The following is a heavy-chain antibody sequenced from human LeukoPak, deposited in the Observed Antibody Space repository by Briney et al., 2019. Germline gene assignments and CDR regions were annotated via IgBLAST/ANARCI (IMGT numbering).Heavy chain of an antibody. CDR1: GFTFSSYA. Sequence: GGSLRLSCAASGFTFSSYAMSWVRQAPGKGLEWVSAISGSGDSTYSTDSVKGRFTISRDNSKNTLYLQMNSLRAEDTAVYYCARDRSGSYYGRFDYWGQGTLVTVSS. J-gene: IGHJ4*02. CDR2: ISGSGDST. D-gene: IGHD1-26*01. CDR3: ARDRSGSYYGRFDY. V-gene: IGHV3-23*01.